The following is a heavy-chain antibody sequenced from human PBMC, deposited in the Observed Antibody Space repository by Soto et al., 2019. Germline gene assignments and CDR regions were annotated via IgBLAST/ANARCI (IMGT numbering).Heavy chain of an antibody. V-gene: IGHV4-31*03. CDR1: TDSLSSGGYY. CDR3: ARSRGGGVYFDS. CDR2: TYYSGST. J-gene: IGHJ4*02. Sequence: PSETLSLTCTVSTDSLSSGGYYWSWIRQHPGKGLEWIGYTYYSGSTYYNPSLKSRVTISVDTSKNQFSLNLTSVTAADTAVYRCARSRGGGVYFDSWGQGTLVTVSS. D-gene: IGHD2-8*02.